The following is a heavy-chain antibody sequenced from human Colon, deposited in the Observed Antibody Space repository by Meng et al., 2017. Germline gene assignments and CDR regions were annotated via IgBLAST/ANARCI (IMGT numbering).Heavy chain of an antibody. Sequence: VQVQESGPGLVKPSPTLSLTCAGYGDSITCTKWWNRVRQPPGKRLEWIGEIHHSETTNPNPSLESRVTISIANSKNQFSLKMDSVTAADTAVYYCARVTYDDSRGYYGTDYWGQGTLVTVSS. CDR1: GDSITCTKW. D-gene: IGHD3-22*01. CDR3: ARVTYDDSRGYYGTDY. J-gene: IGHJ4*02. V-gene: IGHV4-4*02. CDR2: IHHSETT.